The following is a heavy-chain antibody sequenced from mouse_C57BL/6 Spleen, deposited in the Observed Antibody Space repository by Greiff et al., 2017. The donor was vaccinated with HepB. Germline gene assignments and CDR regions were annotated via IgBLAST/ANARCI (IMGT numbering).Heavy chain of an antibody. CDR2: IYPGDGDT. J-gene: IGHJ1*03. CDR1: GYAFSSSW. D-gene: IGHD1-1*01. V-gene: IGHV1-82*01. CDR3: APFITTVDWYFDV. Sequence: QVTLKECGPELVKPGASVKISCKASGYAFSSSWMNWVKQRPGKGLEWIGRIYPGDGDTNYNGKFKGKATLTADKSSSTAYMQLSSLTSEDSAVYFCAPFITTVDWYFDVWGTGTTVTVSS.